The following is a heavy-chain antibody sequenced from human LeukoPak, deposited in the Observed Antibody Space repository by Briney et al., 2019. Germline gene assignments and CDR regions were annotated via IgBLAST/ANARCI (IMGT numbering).Heavy chain of an antibody. CDR2: IFTSGWT. D-gene: IGHD2-21*01. V-gene: IGHV4-4*09. J-gene: IGHJ5*02. Sequence: SETLFLTCTVSGGSISSYYWSWVRQSPGKGLEWIGYIFTSGWTDYNPSLKSRVTMSVDTSKNQLSMELRFLTAADTAVYYCATSHDVKTAPYDLWGQGTLVTVSS. CDR3: ATSHDVKTAPYDL. CDR1: GGSISSYY.